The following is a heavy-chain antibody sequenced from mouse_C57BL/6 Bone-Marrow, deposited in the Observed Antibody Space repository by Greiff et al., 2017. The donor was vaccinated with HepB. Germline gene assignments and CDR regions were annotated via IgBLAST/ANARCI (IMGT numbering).Heavy chain of an antibody. CDR1: GFTFSDYY. CDR3: ARLMYYYGSSSSYYAMDY. J-gene: IGHJ4*01. V-gene: IGHV5-12*01. Sequence: EVQLQESGGGLVQPGGSLKLSCAASGFTFSDYYMYWVRQTPEKRLEWVAYISNGGGSTYYPDTVKGRFTISRDNAKNTLYLQMSRLKSEDTAMYYCARLMYYYGSSSSYYAMDYWGQGTSVTVSS. CDR2: ISNGGGST. D-gene: IGHD1-1*01.